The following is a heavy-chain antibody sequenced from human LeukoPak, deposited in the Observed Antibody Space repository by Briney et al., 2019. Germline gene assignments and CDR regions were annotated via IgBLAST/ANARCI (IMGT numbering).Heavy chain of an antibody. Sequence: SETLSLTCTVSGGSISSSSYYWGWIRQPPGKGLEWIGSIYYSGSTYYNPSLKSRVTISVDTSKNQFSLKLSSVTAADTAVYYCARANFYGSGVIDYWGQGTLVTVSS. CDR2: IYYSGST. V-gene: IGHV4-39*07. J-gene: IGHJ4*02. D-gene: IGHD3-10*01. CDR3: ARANFYGSGVIDY. CDR1: GGSISSSSYY.